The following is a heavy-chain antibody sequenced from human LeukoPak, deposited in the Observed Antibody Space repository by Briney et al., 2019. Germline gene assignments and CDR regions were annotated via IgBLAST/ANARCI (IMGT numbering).Heavy chain of an antibody. CDR1: GGSISSYY. V-gene: IGHV4-59*01. CDR3: ARGKVGAYYYMDV. D-gene: IGHD1-26*01. Sequence: SETLSLTCTVSGGSISSYYWSWIRQPPRKGLEWIGYIYYSGSTNYNPSLKSRVTISVDTSKNQFSLKLSSVTAADTAVYYCARGKVGAYYYMDVWGKGTTVTVSS. CDR2: IYYSGST. J-gene: IGHJ6*03.